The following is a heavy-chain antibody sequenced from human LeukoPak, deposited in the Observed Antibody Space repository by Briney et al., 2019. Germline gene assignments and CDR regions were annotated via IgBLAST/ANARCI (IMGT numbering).Heavy chain of an antibody. CDR2: ISHSGST. J-gene: IGHJ4*02. Sequence: SETLSLTCVVSGYSISSGYYWGWIRQPPGKGLEWIGSISHSGSTFYNPSLKSRVTISVDTSKNQFSLKLSSVTAADTAVYYCARHPDSSGYYIGYWGQGTLVTVSS. D-gene: IGHD3-22*01. CDR1: GYSISSGYY. CDR3: ARHPDSSGYYIGY. V-gene: IGHV4-38-2*01.